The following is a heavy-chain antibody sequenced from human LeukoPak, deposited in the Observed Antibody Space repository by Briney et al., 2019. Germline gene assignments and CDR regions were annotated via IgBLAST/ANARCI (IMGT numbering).Heavy chain of an antibody. V-gene: IGHV1-69*01. CDR3: RANLRDFDY. CDR1: GGTFSSYA. D-gene: IGHD4/OR15-4a*01. J-gene: IGHJ4*02. Sequence: ASVTVSCKASGGTFSSYAISWVRQAPGQGLEWMGGIIPIFGTANYAQKFQGRVTITADESTSTAYMELSSLRSEDTAVYYCRANLRDFDYWGQGTLVTVSS. CDR2: IIPIFGTA.